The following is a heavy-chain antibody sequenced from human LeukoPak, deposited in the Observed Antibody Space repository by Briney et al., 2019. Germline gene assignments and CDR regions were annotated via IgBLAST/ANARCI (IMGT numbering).Heavy chain of an antibody. CDR3: ARSTVTNYFDS. CDR1: GFTFRGYE. V-gene: IGHV3-48*03. J-gene: IGHJ4*02. CDR2: ISGSGSTI. Sequence: GGSLRLSCAASGFTFRGYEMNWVRQAPGKGLEWISYISGSGSTIKYVDSVKGRFTISRDNAKNSLYLQMNSLRAEDTAVYYCARSTVTNYFDSWGQGTLVTVSS. D-gene: IGHD4-17*01.